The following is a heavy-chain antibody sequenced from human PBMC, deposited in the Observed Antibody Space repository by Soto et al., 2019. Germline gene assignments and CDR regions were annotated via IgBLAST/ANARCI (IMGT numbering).Heavy chain of an antibody. J-gene: IGHJ6*02. V-gene: IGHV1-2*04. CDR1: GYTFTGYY. Sequence: ASVKVSCKASGYTFTGYYMHWVRRAPGQGLEWMGWINPNSGGTNYAQKFQGWVTMTRDTSISTAYMELSRLRSDDTAVYYCARAPIGGYDILTAPYYYYGMDVWGQGTTVTVSS. D-gene: IGHD3-9*01. CDR2: INPNSGGT. CDR3: ARAPIGGYDILTAPYYYYGMDV.